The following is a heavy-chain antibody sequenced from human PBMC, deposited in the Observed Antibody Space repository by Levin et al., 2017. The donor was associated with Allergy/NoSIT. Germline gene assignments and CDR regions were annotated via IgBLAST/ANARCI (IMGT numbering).Heavy chain of an antibody. Sequence: PAGGSLRLSCAASGFTFSSYAMSWVRQAPGKGLEWVSAISGSGGSTYYADSVKGRFTISRDNSKNTLYLQMNSLRAEDTAVYYCAKDPGARSYYDFWSGYSSPGAHFDYWGQGTLVTVSS. J-gene: IGHJ4*02. CDR3: AKDPGARSYYDFWSGYSSPGAHFDY. CDR1: GFTFSSYA. CDR2: ISGSGGST. D-gene: IGHD3-3*01. V-gene: IGHV3-23*01.